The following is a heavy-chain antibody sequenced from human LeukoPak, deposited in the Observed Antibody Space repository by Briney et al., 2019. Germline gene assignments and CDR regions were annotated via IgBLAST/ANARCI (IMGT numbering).Heavy chain of an antibody. Sequence: GGSLRLSCAASGFTFSGSAIHWVRQASGKGLEWVGHIRSTANTYATAYAASVQGRFTISRDDSKKTVYLQMYSLKTEDTAVYYCTRHNLEGAFDYWGQGTLVTVSS. CDR1: GFTFSGSA. D-gene: IGHD1-26*01. J-gene: IGHJ4*02. V-gene: IGHV3-73*01. CDR3: TRHNLEGAFDY. CDR2: IRSTANTYAT.